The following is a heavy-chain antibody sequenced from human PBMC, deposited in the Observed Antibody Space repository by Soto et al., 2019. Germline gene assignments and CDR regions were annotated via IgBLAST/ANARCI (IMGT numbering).Heavy chain of an antibody. Sequence: GGSLILSCAASGFTFSNAWMSWVRQAPGKGLEWVGRSKSKTDGGTTDYAAPVKGRFTISRDDSKNTLYLQMNRLKTEDTAVYDCTRARRGYSYGYDYWGQGTLVTVSS. CDR3: TRARRGYSYGYDY. V-gene: IGHV3-15*01. CDR1: GFTFSNAW. D-gene: IGHD5-18*01. CDR2: SKSKTDGGTT. J-gene: IGHJ4*02.